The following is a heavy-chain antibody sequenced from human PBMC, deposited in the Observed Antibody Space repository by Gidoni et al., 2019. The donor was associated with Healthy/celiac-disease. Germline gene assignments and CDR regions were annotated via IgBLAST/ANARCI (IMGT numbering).Heavy chain of an antibody. J-gene: IGHJ3*02. CDR1: GFSVVNAG. V-gene: IGHV3-15*01. CDR2: IQRQSGGGTT. D-gene: IGHD4-17*01. CDR3: TTSRYGDSPLGAFDI. Sequence: EVQLVESGGGVVKPGGARRLAGAASGFSVVNAGMSWVRQAPGKGLEWVGPIQRQSGGGTTDYAAPVNGRFPVSSDDSKTTLYLPMNSLTPEDTAVYYCTTSRYGDSPLGAFDIWGQGTMVTVAS.